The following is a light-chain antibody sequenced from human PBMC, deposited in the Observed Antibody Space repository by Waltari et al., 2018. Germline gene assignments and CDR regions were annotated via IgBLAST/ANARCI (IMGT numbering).Light chain of an antibody. Sequence: IQLTQSPSSLSASVGDRVPITCRASQVISSDLAWYPQKPGKAPKLLISASSTLQSGVPPRFSGSGSGTDFTLTISSLQPEDFATYYCQQLYSYPITFGGGTKVEIK. V-gene: IGKV1-9*01. J-gene: IGKJ4*01. CDR3: QQLYSYPIT. CDR1: QVISSD. CDR2: ASS.